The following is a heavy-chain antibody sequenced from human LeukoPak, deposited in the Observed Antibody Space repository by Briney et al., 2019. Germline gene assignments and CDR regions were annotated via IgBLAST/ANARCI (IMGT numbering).Heavy chain of an antibody. CDR3: ARGLSIVGATADY. CDR2: INHSGST. D-gene: IGHD1-26*01. CDR1: GGSFSGYY. J-gene: IGHJ4*02. Sequence: PSETLSLTCAVYGGSFSGYYWSWIRQPPGKGLEWIGEINHSGSTNYNPSLKSRVTISVDTSKNQFSLKLSSVTAADTAVYYCARGLSIVGATADYWGQGTLVTVSS. V-gene: IGHV4-34*01.